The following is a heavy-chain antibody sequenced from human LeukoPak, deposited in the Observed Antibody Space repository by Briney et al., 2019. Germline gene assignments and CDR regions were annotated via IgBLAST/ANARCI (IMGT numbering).Heavy chain of an antibody. V-gene: IGHV3-21*01. CDR1: GFTFSSYS. CDR2: ISSSSSYI. D-gene: IGHD3-10*01. CDR3: ARLAGSYYFDY. Sequence: GGSLRLSCAASGFTFSSYSMNWVRQAPGKGLEWVPSISSSSSYIYYADSVKGRFTISRDNAKNSLYLQMNSLRAEDTAVYYCARLAGSYYFDYWGQGTLVTVSS. J-gene: IGHJ4*02.